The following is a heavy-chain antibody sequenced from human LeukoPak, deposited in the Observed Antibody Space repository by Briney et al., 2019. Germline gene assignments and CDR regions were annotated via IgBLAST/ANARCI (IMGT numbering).Heavy chain of an antibody. CDR2: IIPIFGTA. V-gene: IGHV1-69*05. D-gene: IGHD3-3*01. CDR1: VGTFSSYA. J-gene: IGHJ4*02. CDR3: ARGLRFLEWLLKD. Sequence: SVKVSCKASVGTFSSYAISWVRQAPGQGLEWMGGIIPIFGTANYAQKFQGRVTITTDESTSTAYMELSSLRSEDTAVYYCARGLRFLEWLLKDWGQGTLVTVSS.